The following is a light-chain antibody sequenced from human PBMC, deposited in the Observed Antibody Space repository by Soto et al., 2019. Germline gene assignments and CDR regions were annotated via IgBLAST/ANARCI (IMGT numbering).Light chain of an antibody. CDR1: SSDVGGYNY. J-gene: IGLJ2*01. V-gene: IGLV2-14*01. Sequence: SALTQPASVSGSPGQSITISCTGTSSDVGGYNYVSWYQQHPGKAPKLMIYDVTNRPSGVSNRFSGSKSGNTASLTISGLQAGDEADYYCSSYRSSSTFVVFGGGTKLTVL. CDR2: DVT. CDR3: SSYRSSSTFVV.